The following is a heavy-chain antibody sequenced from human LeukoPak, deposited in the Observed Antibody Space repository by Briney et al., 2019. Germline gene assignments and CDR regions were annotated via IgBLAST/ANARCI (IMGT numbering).Heavy chain of an antibody. CDR1: DGSFSGYY. CDR3: ARVHGYYDILTGYYRYYFEY. D-gene: IGHD3-9*01. J-gene: IGHJ4*02. V-gene: IGHV4-34*01. CDR2: INHSGST. Sequence: SETLSLTCAVYDGSFSGYYWTWIRQPPGKGLEWIGEINHSGSTNYNPSLKSRVTISVDTSKNQFSLKLTSVTAADTAVYYCARVHGYYDILTGYYRYYFEYWGQGTLVTVSS.